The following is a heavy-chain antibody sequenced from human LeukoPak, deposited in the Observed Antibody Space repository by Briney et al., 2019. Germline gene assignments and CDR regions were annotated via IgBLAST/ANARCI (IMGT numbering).Heavy chain of an antibody. CDR1: GFTFSTYA. Sequence: GGSLRLSCAASGFTFSTYAMSWVRQAPGKGLEWVSSVRGSGDTKYDADSLKGRFTISRDNSKNTVYLQMNSLRAEDTAVYYCAKGWMVRGVQAFDYWGQGTLVTVSS. D-gene: IGHD3-10*01. J-gene: IGHJ4*02. CDR3: AKGWMVRGVQAFDY. V-gene: IGHV3-23*01. CDR2: VRGSGDTK.